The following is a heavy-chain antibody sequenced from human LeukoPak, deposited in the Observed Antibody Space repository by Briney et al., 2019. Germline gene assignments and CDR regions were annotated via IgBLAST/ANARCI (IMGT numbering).Heavy chain of an antibody. CDR2: INAGNGNT. D-gene: IGHD5-12*01. CDR3: ARADIVATICFDY. J-gene: IGHJ4*02. V-gene: IGHV1-3*01. CDR1: GYTFTSYA. Sequence: ASVKVSCKASGYTFTSYAMHWVRQAPGQRLKWMGWINAGNGNTKYSQKFQGRVTITRDTSASTAYMELSSLRSEDTAVYYCARADIVATICFDYWGQGTLVTVSS.